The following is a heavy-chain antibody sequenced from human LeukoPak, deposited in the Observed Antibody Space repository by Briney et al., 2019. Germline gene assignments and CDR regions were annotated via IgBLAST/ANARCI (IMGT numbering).Heavy chain of an antibody. V-gene: IGHV4-34*01. CDR3: AVAAAGTRTIDY. D-gene: IGHD6-13*01. J-gene: IGHJ4*02. Sequence: PSETLSLTCAVYGGSFSGYYWSWIRQPPGKGLEWIGEINHSGSTNYNPSLKSRVTISVDTSKNQFSLKLSSVTAADTAVYYCAVAAAGTRTIDYWGQGTLVTVSS. CDR2: INHSGST. CDR1: GGSFSGYY.